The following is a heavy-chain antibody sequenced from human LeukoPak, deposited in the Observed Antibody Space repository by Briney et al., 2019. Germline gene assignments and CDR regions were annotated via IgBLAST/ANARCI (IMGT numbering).Heavy chain of an antibody. CDR2: ISSSSVTM. CDR3: ARGLGYCTSTTCLLPFDY. CDR1: GFTFSSYS. Sequence: GGSLRLSCAASGFTFSSYSMNWVRQAPGKGLEWVSYISSSSVTMYYADSVKGRFTISRDNAKNSLYLQMNSLRAEDTAMYYCARGLGYCTSTTCLLPFDYWGQGTLVTVS. J-gene: IGHJ4*02. V-gene: IGHV3-48*01. D-gene: IGHD2-2*01.